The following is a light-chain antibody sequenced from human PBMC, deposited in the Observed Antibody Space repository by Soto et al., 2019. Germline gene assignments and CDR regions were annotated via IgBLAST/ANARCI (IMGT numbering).Light chain of an antibody. V-gene: IGKV3-11*01. Sequence: EIVFTQSPATLSLSPGERANISCRASQRVSSYLAWYQQKPGQAPRLLIYDASNRATGIPARFSGSGSGTDFTLTISSREHEAFAVYYCQQRSNWTPLTFGGGTKVEI. CDR3: QQRSNWTPLT. CDR1: QRVSSY. J-gene: IGKJ4*01. CDR2: DAS.